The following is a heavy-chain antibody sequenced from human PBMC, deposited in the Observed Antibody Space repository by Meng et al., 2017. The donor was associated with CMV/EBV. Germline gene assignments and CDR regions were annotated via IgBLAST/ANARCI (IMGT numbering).Heavy chain of an antibody. J-gene: IGHJ4*02. V-gene: IGHV4-30-4*08. CDR3: VTWLWFGELSGYYFDY. CDR2: IYYSGST. CDR1: GGSISSGDYY. Sequence: VLLQESAPVLVTPPHILSLTCTVSGGSISSGDYYWSWIRQPPGKGLEWIGYIYYSGSTYYNPSLKSRVTISVDTSKNQFSLKLSSVTAADTAVYYCVTWLWFGELSGYYFDYWGQGTLVTVSS. D-gene: IGHD3-10*01.